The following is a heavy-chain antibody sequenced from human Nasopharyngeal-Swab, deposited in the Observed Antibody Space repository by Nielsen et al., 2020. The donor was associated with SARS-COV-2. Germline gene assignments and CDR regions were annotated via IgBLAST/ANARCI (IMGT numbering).Heavy chain of an antibody. Sequence: GGSLRLSCGVSGFTLSHYWMTWVRRAPGKGLEWVASIRQDGSETVYVDSVKGRFTITRDNTNNSVFLQMNSLKAEDTAVYYCARDAFIVGASSLDLWGQGTRVTVSS. CDR3: ARDAFIVGASSLDL. CDR1: GFTLSHYW. CDR2: IRQDGSET. D-gene: IGHD1-26*01. J-gene: IGHJ5*02. V-gene: IGHV3-7*03.